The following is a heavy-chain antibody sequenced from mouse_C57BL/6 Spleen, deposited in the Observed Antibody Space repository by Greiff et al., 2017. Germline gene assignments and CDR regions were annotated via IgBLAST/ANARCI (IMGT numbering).Heavy chain of an antibody. D-gene: IGHD1-1*01. Sequence: QVHVKQSGAELVKPGASVKVSCKASGYTFTSYWMHWVKQRPGQGLEWIGRIHPSDSDTNYNQKFKGKATLTVDKSSSTAYMQLSSLTSEDSAVYYCAMTTVVATGGAMDYWGQGTSVTVSS. CDR1: GYTFTSYW. CDR3: AMTTVVATGGAMDY. V-gene: IGHV1-74*01. CDR2: IHPSDSDT. J-gene: IGHJ4*01.